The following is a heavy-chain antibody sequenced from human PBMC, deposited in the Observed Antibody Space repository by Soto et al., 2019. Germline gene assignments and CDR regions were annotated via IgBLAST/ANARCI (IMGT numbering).Heavy chain of an antibody. Sequence: GGSLRLSCAASGFTFSSYAMSWVRQAPGKGLEWVSAISGRGGSTYYADSVKGRFTISRDNSKNTLYLQMNSLRAEDTAVYYCAKDIVGDIAVAGTWDWGQGTLVTVSS. V-gene: IGHV3-23*01. D-gene: IGHD6-19*01. J-gene: IGHJ4*02. CDR1: GFTFSSYA. CDR3: AKDIVGDIAVAGTWD. CDR2: ISGRGGST.